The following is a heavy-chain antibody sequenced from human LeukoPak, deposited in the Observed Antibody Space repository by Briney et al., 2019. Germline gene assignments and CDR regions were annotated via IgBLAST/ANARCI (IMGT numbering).Heavy chain of an antibody. CDR1: DTSINTYY. J-gene: IGHJ3*02. V-gene: IGHV4-4*07. Sequence: SETLSLTCTVSDTSINTYYWSWIRQPAGKGLEWIGHIYATGTTNYNPSLNSRVTMSIDTSKNQFSLNLSSVTAADTAVYYCAMTGITVSGGFDIWGQGTMVTVSS. CDR2: IYATGTT. CDR3: AMTGITVSGGFDI. D-gene: IGHD6-19*01.